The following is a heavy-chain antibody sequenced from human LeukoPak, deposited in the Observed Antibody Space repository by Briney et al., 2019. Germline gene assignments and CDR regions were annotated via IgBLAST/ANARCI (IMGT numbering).Heavy chain of an antibody. D-gene: IGHD1-26*01. V-gene: IGHV3-48*01. Sequence: GGSLRLSCAASGFIFSSYSMNWGRQAPGKGLEWLSYISSGSGTIYYADSVKGRFTISRDNAKNSVYLQMNSLRAEDTAVYYCASYSGSYYAAFDIWGQGTMVTVSS. CDR1: GFIFSSYS. J-gene: IGHJ3*02. CDR3: ASYSGSYYAAFDI. CDR2: ISSGSGTI.